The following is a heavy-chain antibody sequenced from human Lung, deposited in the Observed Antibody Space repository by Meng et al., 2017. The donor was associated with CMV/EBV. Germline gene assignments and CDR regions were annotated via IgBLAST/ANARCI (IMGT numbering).Heavy chain of an antibody. CDR3: ARTSDYYHVMDV. CDR1: GFSLSSTGLR. J-gene: IGHJ6*02. CDR2: IDWHDDK. V-gene: IGHV2-70D*14. Sequence: VKXXQTLTLTCTFSGFSLSSTGLRVNWIRQPPGKALEWLARIDWHDDKLYNTSLKTRLTISKDTFKNQVVLTMTDMDHVDTATYYCARTSDYYHVMDVXGQGXTVTVSS.